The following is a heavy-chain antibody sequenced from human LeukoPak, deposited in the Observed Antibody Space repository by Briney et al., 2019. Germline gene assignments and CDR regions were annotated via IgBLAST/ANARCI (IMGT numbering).Heavy chain of an antibody. CDR1: GFTFSNYA. D-gene: IGHD2-15*01. CDR3: AKQLGYCSDGSCYFPY. CDR2: ISNNGGYT. V-gene: IGHV3-23*01. J-gene: IGHJ4*02. Sequence: HPGGSLRLSCAGSGFTFSNYAMTWVRQAPGKGLEWVSAISNNGGYTYYADSVQGRFTISRDNSKSTLCLQMNSLRAEDTAVYYCAKQLGYCSDGSCYFPYWGQGTLVTVSS.